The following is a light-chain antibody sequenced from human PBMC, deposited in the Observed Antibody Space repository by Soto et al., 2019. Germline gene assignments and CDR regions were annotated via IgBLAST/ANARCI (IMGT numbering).Light chain of an antibody. Sequence: QSALTQPASVSGSPGQSITISCSGTSSDVGGYNFVSWYQVHPGKAPRLILYDVSSRPSGVSYRFSGYKSANTASLNTSRLQAGDEADYYCSSYTTTTSLVVFGGGTKLTVL. V-gene: IGLV2-14*03. J-gene: IGLJ2*01. CDR3: SSYTTTTSLVV. CDR1: SSDVGGYNF. CDR2: DVS.